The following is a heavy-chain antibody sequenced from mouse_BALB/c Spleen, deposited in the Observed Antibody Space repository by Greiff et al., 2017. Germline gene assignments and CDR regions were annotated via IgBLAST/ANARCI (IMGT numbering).Heavy chain of an antibody. J-gene: IGHJ2*01. V-gene: IGHV2-9*02. CDR3: AIRSTMISTGYYFDY. CDR1: GFSLTSYG. Sequence: VQLVESGPGLVAPSQSLSITCTVSGFSLTSYGVHWVRQPPGKGLEWLGVIWAGGSTNYNSALMSRLSISKDNSKSQVFLKMNSLQTDDTAMYYCAIRSTMISTGYYFDYWGQGTTLTVSS. D-gene: IGHD2-4*01. CDR2: IWAGGST.